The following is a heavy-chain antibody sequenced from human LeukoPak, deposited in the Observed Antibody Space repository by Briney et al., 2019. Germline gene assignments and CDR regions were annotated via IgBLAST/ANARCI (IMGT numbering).Heavy chain of an antibody. CDR1: GFTFSSYA. CDR2: ISYDGSNK. V-gene: IGHV3-30-3*01. J-gene: IGHJ4*02. Sequence: GRSLRLSCAASGFTFSSYAMHWVRQAPGKGLEWVAVISYDGSNKYYADSVKGRFTISRDNSKNTLYLQMNSLRAEDTAVYYCARAPVAIFGVVSPPDYWGQGTLVTVSS. D-gene: IGHD3-3*01. CDR3: ARAPVAIFGVVSPPDY.